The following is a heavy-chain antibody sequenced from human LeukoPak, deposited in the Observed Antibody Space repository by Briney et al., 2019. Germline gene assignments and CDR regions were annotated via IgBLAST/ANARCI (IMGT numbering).Heavy chain of an antibody. J-gene: IGHJ6*03. CDR3: AKDGEGLSNLYYYMDV. V-gene: IGHV3-23*01. Sequence: GGSLRLSCAASGFTFSSYAMSWVRQAPGKGLEWVSTISGNSDTTYSADSLKGRFTISRDNSKNTLYLQMNSLRAEDTAVYYCAKDGEGLSNLYYYMDVWGTGTTVTVSS. CDR1: GFTFSSYA. CDR2: ISGNSDTT. D-gene: IGHD2/OR15-2a*01.